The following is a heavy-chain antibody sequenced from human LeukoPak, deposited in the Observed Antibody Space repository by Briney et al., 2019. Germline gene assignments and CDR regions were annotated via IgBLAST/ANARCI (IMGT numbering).Heavy chain of an antibody. V-gene: IGHV3-53*01. D-gene: IGHD5-12*01. CDR3: AKTYYSGYDLNYYYYMDV. CDR2: IYSGGST. J-gene: IGHJ6*03. CDR1: GFTVSSNY. Sequence: GGSLRLSCAASGFTVSSNYMSWVRQAPGKGLEWVSVIYSGGSTYYADSVKGRFTISRDNSKNTLYLQMNSLRAEDTAVYYCAKTYYSGYDLNYYYYMDVWGKGTTVTISS.